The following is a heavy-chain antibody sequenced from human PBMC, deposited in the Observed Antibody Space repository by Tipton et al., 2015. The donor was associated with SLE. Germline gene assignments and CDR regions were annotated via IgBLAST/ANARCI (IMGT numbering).Heavy chain of an antibody. Sequence: GSLRLSCAASGFTVSSNYMSWVRQAPGKGLEWVSVIYSGGSTYYADSVKGRFTISRDNSKNTLYLQMNSLRAEDTAVYYCARARGVGVFAGAFDIWGQGTMVTVSS. J-gene: IGHJ3*02. CDR2: IYSGGST. CDR3: ARARGVGVFAGAFDI. D-gene: IGHD3-10*01. CDR1: GFTVSSNY. V-gene: IGHV3-53*01.